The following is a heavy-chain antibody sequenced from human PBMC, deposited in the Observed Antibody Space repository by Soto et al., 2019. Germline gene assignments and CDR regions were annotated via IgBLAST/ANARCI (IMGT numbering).Heavy chain of an antibody. J-gene: IGHJ6*02. Sequence: SLLLSFSSSLFTFSSYSIIFVLQAPGNGLYFVSAISGSGGSTYYADSVKGRFTISRDNSKYTLYLQMNSLRAEDTAVYYCAKGQSYVRSYYYGMDVWGQGTTVTVSS. V-gene: IGHV3-23*01. CDR3: AKGQSYVRSYYYGMDV. CDR1: LFTFSSYS. CDR2: ISGSGGST. D-gene: IGHD3-10*02.